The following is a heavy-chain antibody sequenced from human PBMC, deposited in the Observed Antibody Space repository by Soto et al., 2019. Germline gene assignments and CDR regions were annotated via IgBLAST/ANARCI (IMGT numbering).Heavy chain of an antibody. Sequence: EVQLVESGGGVVQPGGSLKLSCAASGFTFSSYAMHWVRQAPGKGLEYVSAISSNGGSTYYANSVKGRFTISRDNSKNTLYLQMGRLRAEDMAVYYCAREGARRETTVVTPGYFDYWGQGTLVTVAS. D-gene: IGHD4-17*01. V-gene: IGHV3-64*01. CDR1: GFTFSSYA. CDR3: AREGARRETTVVTPGYFDY. J-gene: IGHJ4*02. CDR2: ISSNGGST.